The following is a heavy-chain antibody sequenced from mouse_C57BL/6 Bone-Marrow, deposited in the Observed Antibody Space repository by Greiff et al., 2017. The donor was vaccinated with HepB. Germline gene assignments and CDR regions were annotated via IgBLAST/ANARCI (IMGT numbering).Heavy chain of an antibody. CDR3: TDYFDY. V-gene: IGHV6-3*01. J-gene: IGHJ2*01. CDR2: IRLKSDNYAT. Sequence: EVMLVESGGGLVQPGGSMKLSCVASGFTFSNYWMNWVRQSPGKGLEWVAQIRLKSDNYATHYAESVKGRFTIARDDSKSSVYLQMNNLRAEDTGIYYCTDYFDYWGQGTTLTVSS. CDR1: GFTFSNYW.